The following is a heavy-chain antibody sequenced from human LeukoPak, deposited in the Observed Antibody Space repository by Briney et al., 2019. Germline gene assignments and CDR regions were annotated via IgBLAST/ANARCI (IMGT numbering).Heavy chain of an antibody. CDR2: INSGGGST. Sequence: GSLRLSCAASGFTFINYAMSWVRQAPGKGLEWVSGINSGGGSTYHADSVKGRFTISRDNSKDTLYLQMNSLGAEDTAVYYCAKGLGSSGKNPFDYWGQGTLVTVSS. D-gene: IGHD6-6*01. CDR1: GFTFINYA. V-gene: IGHV3-23*01. J-gene: IGHJ4*02. CDR3: AKGLGSSGKNPFDY.